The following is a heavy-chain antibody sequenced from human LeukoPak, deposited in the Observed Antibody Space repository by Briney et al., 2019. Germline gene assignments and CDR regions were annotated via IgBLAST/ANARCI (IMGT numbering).Heavy chain of an antibody. V-gene: IGHV4-34*01. J-gene: IGHJ4*02. CDR1: GGSFRGYY. CDR2: INHSGST. D-gene: IGHD3-3*01. Sequence: PSETLSLTCAVYGGSFRGYYWSYIRQPPGKGLKWIGEINHSGSTSYNPSLKSRVTISVDTSKNQFSLKLSSVTAADTAVYYCARGGYDFWSGYHDYWGQGTLVTVSA. CDR3: ARGGYDFWSGYHDY.